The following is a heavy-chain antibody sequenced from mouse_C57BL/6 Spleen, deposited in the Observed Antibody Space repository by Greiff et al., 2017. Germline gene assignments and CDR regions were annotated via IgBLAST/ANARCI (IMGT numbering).Heavy chain of an antibody. V-gene: IGHV1-80*01. J-gene: IGHJ4*01. Sequence: QVQLKQSGAELVKPGASVKISCKASGYAFSSYWMNWVKQRPGKGLEWIGQIYPGDGDTNYNGKFKGKATLTADKSSSTSYMQLSSLTSEDSAVYFCSRSTTVVYAMDYWGQGTSVTVSS. CDR2: IYPGDGDT. D-gene: IGHD1-1*01. CDR3: SRSTTVVYAMDY. CDR1: GYAFSSYW.